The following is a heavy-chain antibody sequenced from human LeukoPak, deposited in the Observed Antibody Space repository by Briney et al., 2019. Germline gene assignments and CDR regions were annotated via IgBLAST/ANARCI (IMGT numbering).Heavy chain of an antibody. J-gene: IGHJ4*02. V-gene: IGHV4-30-4*08. D-gene: IGHD3-3*01. Sequence: SQTLSLTCTVSGGSISSGDYYWSWIRQPPGKGLEYIGYIYYSGSTYYNPSLKSRVTISEDTSKNQFSLQLNSVTAADTAVYYCARSYDPLYFDFWGQGTLVTVSS. CDR3: ARSYDPLYFDF. CDR1: GGSISSGDYY. CDR2: IYYSGST.